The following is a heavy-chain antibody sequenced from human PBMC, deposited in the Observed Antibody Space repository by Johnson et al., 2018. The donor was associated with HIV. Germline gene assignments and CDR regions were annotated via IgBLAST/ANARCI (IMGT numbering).Heavy chain of an antibody. V-gene: IGHV3-48*04. CDR3: ARGGTYYWSADGIANACDM. J-gene: IGHJ3*02. CDR2: ISSGGSSI. Sequence: VQLVESGGGVVQPGGSLRLSCAASGFTFSSYAMSWVRQAPGKGLEWISYISSGGSSIYYADSVRGRFTISRDNAKNSLFLQLSNLGPDDTAVYYCARGGTYYWSADGIANACDMWGQGTMVTVSS. D-gene: IGHD2-8*02. CDR1: GFTFSSYA.